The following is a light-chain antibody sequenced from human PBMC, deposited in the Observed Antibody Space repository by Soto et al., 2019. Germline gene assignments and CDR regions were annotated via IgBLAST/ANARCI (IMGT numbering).Light chain of an antibody. Sequence: DIQMTQSPSSLSASVGDRVTITCRASQSISSYLSWYQQKPGQAPKLLIYAASSLQSGVPSRFSGSGSGTDFTLTISSLQPEDFATYYCQQSYSTPPSFGQGTKLEIK. V-gene: IGKV1-39*01. CDR3: QQSYSTPPS. CDR2: AAS. CDR1: QSISSY. J-gene: IGKJ2*01.